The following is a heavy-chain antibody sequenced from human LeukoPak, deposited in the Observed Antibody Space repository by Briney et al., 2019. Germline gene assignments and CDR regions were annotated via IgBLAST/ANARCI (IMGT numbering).Heavy chain of an antibody. J-gene: IGHJ4*02. V-gene: IGHV3-48*03. CDR1: GFTFSSYE. CDR3: ARVIIAAAGLPAHYFDY. D-gene: IGHD6-13*01. CDR2: ISSSGSTI. Sequence: PGGSLRLSCAASGFTFSSYEMNWVRQAPGKGLEWVSYISSSGSTIYYADSVKGRFTISRDNAKNSLYLQMNSLRAEDTAVYYCARVIIAAAGLPAHYFDYWGQGTLVTVSS.